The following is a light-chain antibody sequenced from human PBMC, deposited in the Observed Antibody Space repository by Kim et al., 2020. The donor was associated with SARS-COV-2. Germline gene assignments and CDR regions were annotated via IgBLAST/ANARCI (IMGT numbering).Light chain of an antibody. CDR3: QVWDSGTVV. Sequence: GSPGQTATITCAGDKLGHKYSCWYQQRPGQSPVLVIYHDAKRPSGIPERFSASNAGNTATLTISETQAMDEADYYCQVWDSGTVVFGGGTQLTVL. V-gene: IGLV3-1*01. J-gene: IGLJ2*01. CDR2: HDA. CDR1: KLGHKY.